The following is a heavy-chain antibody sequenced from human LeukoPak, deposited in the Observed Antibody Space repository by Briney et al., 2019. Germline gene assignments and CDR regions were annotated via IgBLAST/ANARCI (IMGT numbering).Heavy chain of an antibody. Sequence: GGSLRLSCAVSGFTFSRFWMSWVRQAPGKGLEWVANIKQDGSEKNYVDSVKGRFTIFRDNAQNSLYLQMNSLRAEDTAVYYCARGEVKFDIWGQGTLVTVSS. CDR1: GFTFSRFW. CDR2: IKQDGSEK. CDR3: ARGEVKFDI. D-gene: IGHD4-11*01. J-gene: IGHJ5*02. V-gene: IGHV3-7*01.